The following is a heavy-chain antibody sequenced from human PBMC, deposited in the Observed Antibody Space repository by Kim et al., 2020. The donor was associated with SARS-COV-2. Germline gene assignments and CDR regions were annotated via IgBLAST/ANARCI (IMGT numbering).Heavy chain of an antibody. J-gene: IGHJ3*02. CDR2: IYYSGST. Sequence: SETLSLTCTVSGGSISSGGYYWSWIRQHPGKGLEWIGYIYYSGSTYYNPSLKSRVTISVDTSKNQFSLKLSSVTAADTAVYYCARVVESIAARFDAFDIWGQGTMVTVSS. D-gene: IGHD6-6*01. CDR3: ARVVESIAARFDAFDI. V-gene: IGHV4-31*03. CDR1: GGSISSGGYY.